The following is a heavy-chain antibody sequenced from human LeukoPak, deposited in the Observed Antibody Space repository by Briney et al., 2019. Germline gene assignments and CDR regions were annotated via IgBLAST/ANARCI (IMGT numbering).Heavy chain of an antibody. J-gene: IGHJ6*03. D-gene: IGHD2-21*02. CDR2: MNPNSGNT. V-gene: IGHV1-8*01. Sequence: GASVKLSCKASGYTFTSYDINWVRQATGQGLEWMGWMNPNSGNTGYAQKFQGKVTMTRNTSISTAYMELSSLRPEDTAVYYCARGVAVTHYYYYYYMDVWGKGTTVTVSS. CDR3: ARGVAVTHYYYYYYMDV. CDR1: GYTFTSYD.